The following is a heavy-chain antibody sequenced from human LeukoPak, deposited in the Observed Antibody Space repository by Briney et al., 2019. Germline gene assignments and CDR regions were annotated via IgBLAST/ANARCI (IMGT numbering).Heavy chain of an antibody. V-gene: IGHV3-48*01. J-gene: IGHJ4*02. CDR3: ARDYKYAFDN. CDR1: GSTFSDYS. D-gene: IGHD5-24*01. CDR2: IGIDSGNT. Sequence: GGSLRLSCAASGSTFSDYSMNWVRQAPGKGLEWISYIGIDSGNTNYADSVKGRFTISRDKAKNSLYLQMNSLRVEDTAVYYCARDYKYAFDNWGQGTLVTVSS.